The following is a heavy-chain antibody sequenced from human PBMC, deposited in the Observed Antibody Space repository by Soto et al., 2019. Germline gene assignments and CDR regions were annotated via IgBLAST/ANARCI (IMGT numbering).Heavy chain of an antibody. D-gene: IGHD6-6*01. J-gene: IGHJ5*02. CDR2: IYPGDSDT. V-gene: IGHV5-51*01. Sequence: GESLKISCKGSGYSFTSYWIGWVRQMPGKGLEWMGIIYPGDSDTRYSPSFQGQVTISADKSISTAYLQWSSLKASDTAMYYCARRCSSSRDVANWFDPWGQGTLATVSS. CDR3: ARRCSSSRDVANWFDP. CDR1: GYSFTSYW.